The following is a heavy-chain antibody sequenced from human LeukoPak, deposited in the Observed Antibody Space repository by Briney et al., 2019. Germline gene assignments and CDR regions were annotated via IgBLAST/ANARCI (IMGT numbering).Heavy chain of an antibody. Sequence: PSQTLSLTCTVSGGSISSGSYYWSWIRQPAGKGLEWIGRIYTSGSTNYNPSLKSRVTISVDTSKNQFSLKLSSVTAADRAVYYCARSYCGGDCYRQDYYYMDVWGKGTTVTISS. CDR1: GGSISSGSYY. V-gene: IGHV4-61*02. J-gene: IGHJ6*03. CDR3: ARSYCGGDCYRQDYYYMDV. D-gene: IGHD2-21*02. CDR2: IYTSGST.